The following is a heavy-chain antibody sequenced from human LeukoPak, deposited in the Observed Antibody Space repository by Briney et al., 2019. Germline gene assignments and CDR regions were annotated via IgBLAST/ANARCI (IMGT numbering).Heavy chain of an antibody. D-gene: IGHD3-3*01. CDR1: GGSFSGYY. CDR2: INHSGST. J-gene: IGHJ6*02. CDR3: AGLFGEVIHYSPLEDV. Sequence: PSETLSLTCAVYGGSFSGYYWSWIRQPPGKGLEWIGEINHSGSTNYNPSLKSRVTISVDTSKNQFSLKLSSVTAADTAVYYCAGLFGEVIHYSPLEDVWGQGTTVTVSS. V-gene: IGHV4-34*01.